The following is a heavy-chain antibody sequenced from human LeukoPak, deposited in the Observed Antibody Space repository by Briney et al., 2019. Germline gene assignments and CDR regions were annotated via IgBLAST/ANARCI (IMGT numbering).Heavy chain of an antibody. Sequence: GRSLRLSYAASGFTLSSYGMHWVRQAPGKGLEWVALVWYDGSDKFYEDSVKGRFTISRDNSKNTLYLQMNSLRAEDTAVYYCARDRSYGSGNYYPDYWGQGTLVTVSS. CDR3: ARDRSYGSGNYYPDY. D-gene: IGHD3-10*01. CDR2: VWYDGSDK. V-gene: IGHV3-33*01. J-gene: IGHJ4*02. CDR1: GFTLSSYG.